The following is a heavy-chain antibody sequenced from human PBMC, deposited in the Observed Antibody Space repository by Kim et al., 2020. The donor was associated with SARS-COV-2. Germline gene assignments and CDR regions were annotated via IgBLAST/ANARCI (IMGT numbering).Heavy chain of an antibody. CDR2: ISENGDTI. CDR3: AKGGWFDD. V-gene: IGHV3-23*01. Sequence: GGSLRLSCAASGFTFTNYAMTWVRQAPGKGLEWVSRISENGDTILYADSVKGRFTISRDNSKDTLILQMNSLKVEDTAVCYCAKGGWFDDWGQGTLVTVSS. CDR1: GFTFTNYA. J-gene: IGHJ4*02. D-gene: IGHD2-15*01.